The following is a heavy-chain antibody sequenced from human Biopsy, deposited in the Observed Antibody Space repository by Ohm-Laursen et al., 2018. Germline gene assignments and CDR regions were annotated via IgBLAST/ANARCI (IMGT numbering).Heavy chain of an antibody. J-gene: IGHJ5*02. CDR2: IFYSGIT. CDR1: GGSVSSNVAY. Sequence: GTLSLTCPVSGGSVSSNVAYWAWIRQPPGKGLESIGSIFYSGITYYNPSLQSPVTMSVDTSKNQFSLNLTSLSAADTAVYYCARHPTGFWFDPWGQGTLVIVSS. V-gene: IGHV4-39*01. CDR3: ARHPTGFWFDP.